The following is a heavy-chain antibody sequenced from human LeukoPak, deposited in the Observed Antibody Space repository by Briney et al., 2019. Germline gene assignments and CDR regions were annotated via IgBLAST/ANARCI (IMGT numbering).Heavy chain of an antibody. CDR2: ISAYNGNT. CDR3: ARDIHDFWSGYQNRNFDY. V-gene: IGHV1-18*01. Sequence: ASVKVSCKASGYTFTSYGISWVRQAPGQGLEWMGWISAYNGNTNYAQKLQGRVTMTTDTSTSTAYMELRSLRSDDTAVYYCARDIHDFWSGYQNRNFDYWGQGTLVTVSS. J-gene: IGHJ4*02. CDR1: GYTFTSYG. D-gene: IGHD3-3*01.